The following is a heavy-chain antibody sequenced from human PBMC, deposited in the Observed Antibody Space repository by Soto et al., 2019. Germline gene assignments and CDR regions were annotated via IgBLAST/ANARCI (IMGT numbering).Heavy chain of an antibody. J-gene: IGHJ3*02. Sequence: SVKVSCKASGGTFSSYAISWVRQAPGQGLEWMGGIIPIFGTANYAQKFQGRVTITADESTSTAYMELSSLRSEDTAVYYCEREPSITMSHDAFDIWGQGTMVTVSS. CDR3: EREPSITMSHDAFDI. V-gene: IGHV1-69*13. CDR1: GGTFSSYA. D-gene: IGHD3-10*02. CDR2: IIPIFGTA.